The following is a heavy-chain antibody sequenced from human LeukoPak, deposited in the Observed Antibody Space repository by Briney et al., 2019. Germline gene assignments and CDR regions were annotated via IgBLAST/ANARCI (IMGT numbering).Heavy chain of an antibody. CDR3: ARGGVYFDY. CDR1: GGSISSYY. D-gene: IGHD3-16*01. V-gene: IGHV4-59*01. J-gene: IGHJ4*02. CDR2: IYYSGST. Sequence: SETLSLTCTVSGGSISSYYWSWIRQPPGKGLEWIGYIYYSGSTNYNPSLKSRVTISVDTSKNQFSLKLSSVTAADTAVYYCARGGVYFDYWGQGTLVTVSS.